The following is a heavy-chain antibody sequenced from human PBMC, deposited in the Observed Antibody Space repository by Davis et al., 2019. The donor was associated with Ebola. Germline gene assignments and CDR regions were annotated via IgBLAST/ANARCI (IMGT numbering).Heavy chain of an antibody. V-gene: IGHV4-59*12. J-gene: IGHJ6*03. CDR2: IYYSGST. CDR3: ARGRGKIQLWTKNYYYYMDV. D-gene: IGHD5-18*01. Sequence: PSETLSLTCTVSGGSISSYYWSWIRQPPGKGLEWIGYIYYSGSTNYNPSLKSRVTISVDTSKNQFSLKLSSVTAADTAVYYCARGRGKIQLWTKNYYYYMDVWGKGTTVTVSS. CDR1: GGSISSYY.